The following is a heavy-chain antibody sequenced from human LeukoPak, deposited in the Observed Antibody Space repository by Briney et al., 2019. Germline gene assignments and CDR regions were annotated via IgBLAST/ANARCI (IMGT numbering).Heavy chain of an antibody. CDR1: GGSISSGDYY. CDR3: ARDISIPTENIVVVPAASLD. Sequence: LSQTLSLTCTVSGGSISSGDYYWSWIRQPPGKGLEWIGYIYYSGSTYYNPSLKSRVTISVDTSKNQFSLKLSSVTAADTAVYYCARDISIPTENIVVVPAASLDWGQGTLVTVSS. CDR2: IYYSGST. D-gene: IGHD2-2*01. J-gene: IGHJ4*02. V-gene: IGHV4-30-4*08.